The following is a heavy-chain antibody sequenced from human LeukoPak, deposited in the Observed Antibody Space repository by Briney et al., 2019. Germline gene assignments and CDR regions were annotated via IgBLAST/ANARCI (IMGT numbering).Heavy chain of an antibody. CDR3: ASSRIQLWLLESAYYCYYMDV. CDR2: INTNTGNP. V-gene: IGHV7-4-1*02. Sequence: ASVKVSCKASGYTFTSYAMNWVRQAPGQGLEWMGWINTNTGNPTYAQGFTGRFVFSLDTSVSTAYLQISSLKAEDTAVYYCASSRIQLWLLESAYYCYYMDVWGKGTTVTVSS. CDR1: GYTFTSYA. J-gene: IGHJ6*03. D-gene: IGHD5-18*01.